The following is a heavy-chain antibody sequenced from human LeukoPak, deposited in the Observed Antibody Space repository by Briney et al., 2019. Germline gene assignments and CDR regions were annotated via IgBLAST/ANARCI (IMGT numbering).Heavy chain of an antibody. J-gene: IGHJ5*02. V-gene: IGHV4-30-2*01. CDR3: AINYYDSSGYYLPNWFDP. CDR2: IYHSGST. D-gene: IGHD3-22*01. Sequence: SETLSLTCTVSGGSISSGGYYWSWIRQPPGKGLEWIGYIYHSGSTYYNPSLKSRVTISVDRSNNQFSLKLSSVTAADTAVYYCAINYYDSSGYYLPNWFDPWGQGTLVTVSS. CDR1: GGSISSGGYY.